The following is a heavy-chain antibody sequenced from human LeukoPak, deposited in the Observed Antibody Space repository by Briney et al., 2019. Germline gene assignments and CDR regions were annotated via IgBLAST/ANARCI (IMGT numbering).Heavy chain of an antibody. V-gene: IGHV4-59*01. CDR3: ARVGTYGSGSYLSWLDY. D-gene: IGHD3-10*01. CDR2: IYYSGST. J-gene: IGHJ4*02. CDR1: GGSIRGYY. Sequence: KPSETLSLTCTVSGGSIRGYYWSWIRQPPGKGLEWIGYIYYSGSTNYNPSLKSRVTISVDTSKNQFSLKLSSVTAADTAVYYCARVGTYGSGSYLSWLDYWGQGTLVTVSS.